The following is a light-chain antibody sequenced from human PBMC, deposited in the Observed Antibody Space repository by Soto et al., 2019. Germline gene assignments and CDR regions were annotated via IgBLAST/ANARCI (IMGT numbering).Light chain of an antibody. CDR3: XQYNSYWT. Sequence: DIQMTQSPSTLSASVGDRVTITCRASQSISSWLAWYQQKPGKAPKLLIYKASSLESGVPSRFSGSGSGTXXXXXXXXXQPXXXXTXYXXQYNSYWTFGQGTKVEIK. CDR1: QSISSW. J-gene: IGKJ1*01. V-gene: IGKV1-5*03. CDR2: KAS.